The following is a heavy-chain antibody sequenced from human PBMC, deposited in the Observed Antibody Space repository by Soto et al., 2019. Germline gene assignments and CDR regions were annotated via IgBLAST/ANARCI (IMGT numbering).Heavy chain of an antibody. V-gene: IGHV3-21*01. CDR2: ISSSSSYI. Sequence: EVQLVESGGGLVKPGGSLRLSCAASGFTFSSYSMNWVRQAPGKGLEWVSSISSSSSYIYYADSVKGRFTISRDNAKNSLYLQMNSLRAEDTAVYYCARESQSGYDWVGYMDVWGKGTTVTVSS. D-gene: IGHD5-12*01. CDR1: GFTFSSYS. CDR3: ARESQSGYDWVGYMDV. J-gene: IGHJ6*03.